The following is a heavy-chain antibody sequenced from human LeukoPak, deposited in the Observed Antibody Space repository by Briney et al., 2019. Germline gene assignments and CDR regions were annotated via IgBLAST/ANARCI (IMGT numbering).Heavy chain of an antibody. CDR2: IWYDGSNK. CDR1: GFTFTSYG. Sequence: SGGSLRLSCAASGFTFTSYGMHWVRQAPGKVLEWVAVIWYDGSNKYYADSVKGRFTISRDNSKNTLYLQMNSLRAEDTAVYYCARGRDGYNPFDYWGQGTLVTVSS. V-gene: IGHV3-33*01. J-gene: IGHJ4*02. D-gene: IGHD5-24*01. CDR3: ARGRDGYNPFDY.